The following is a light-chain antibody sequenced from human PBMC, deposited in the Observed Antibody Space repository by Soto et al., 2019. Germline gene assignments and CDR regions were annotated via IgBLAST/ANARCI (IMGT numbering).Light chain of an antibody. V-gene: IGLV1-47*01. Sequence: QSVLTQPPSVSGTPGQRVTISCSGSSSNIGSNYVFWYQQLPGTAPKLLIYRNSQRPSGVPDRFSGSKSGTSAFLAISGLRSEDEADYYCAGWEDSLNGVGFGGGTKLTVL. J-gene: IGLJ2*01. CDR3: AGWEDSLNGVG. CDR1: SSNIGSNY. CDR2: RNS.